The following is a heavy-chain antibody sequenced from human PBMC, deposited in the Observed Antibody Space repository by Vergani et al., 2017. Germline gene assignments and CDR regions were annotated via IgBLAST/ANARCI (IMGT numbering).Heavy chain of an antibody. D-gene: IGHD5-24*01. V-gene: IGHV4-34*01. J-gene: IGHJ5*02. Sequence: QVQLQQWGAGLLKPSETLSLTCAVYGGSFSGYYWSWIRQPPGKGLEWIGEINHSGSTNYNPSLKSRVTISVDTSKNQFSLKLSSVTAEDTAVYYCARDRDMAQLDQWGRGTLVTVSS. CDR3: ARDRDMAQLDQ. CDR1: GGSFSGYY. CDR2: INHSGST.